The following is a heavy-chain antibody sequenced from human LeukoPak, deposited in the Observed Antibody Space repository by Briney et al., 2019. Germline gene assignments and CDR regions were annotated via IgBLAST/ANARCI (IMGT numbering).Heavy chain of an antibody. CDR3: ARIRGSYSSDY. D-gene: IGHD1-26*01. CDR1: GFTFSSYA. V-gene: IGHV3-23*01. Sequence: GGSRRLSCAASGFTFSSYAMSWVRQAPGKGLEWVSAISGSGGSTYYADSVKGRFTISRDNSKNTLYLQMNSLRAEDTAVYYCARIRGSYSSDYWGQGTLVIVSS. CDR2: ISGSGGST. J-gene: IGHJ4*02.